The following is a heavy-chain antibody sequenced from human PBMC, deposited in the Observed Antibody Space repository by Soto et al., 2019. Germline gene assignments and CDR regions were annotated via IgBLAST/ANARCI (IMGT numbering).Heavy chain of an antibody. J-gene: IGHJ5*02. D-gene: IGHD4-17*01. V-gene: IGHV1-18*01. CDR2: ISAYNGNT. CDR3: ARTNHDYANPGLFCCDP. Sequence: EASVKVSCKASGYTFTSYGISWVRQAPGQGLEWMGWISAYNGNTNYAQKLQGRVSMTTDTSTSTAYMELRSLRSDDTAVYYCARTNHDYANPGLFCCDPWGQGSLVTVSS. CDR1: GYTFTSYG.